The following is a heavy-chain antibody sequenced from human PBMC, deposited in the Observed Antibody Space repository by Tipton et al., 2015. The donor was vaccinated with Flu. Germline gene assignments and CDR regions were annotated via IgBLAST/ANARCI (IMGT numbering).Heavy chain of an antibody. J-gene: IGHJ4*02. CDR1: GGSIRGYY. V-gene: IGHV4-59*01. CDR3: ARGPPGPSIRAYYFDI. CDR2: VYYTGST. Sequence: LRLSCTVSGGSIRGYYWSWIRQFPGKGLEWIGFVYYTGSTNYKSSLKSRVTISTDTSTNQVSLKMNSVIAADTAVYYCARGPPGPSIRAYYFDIWGQGALVTVSS. D-gene: IGHD2-21*01.